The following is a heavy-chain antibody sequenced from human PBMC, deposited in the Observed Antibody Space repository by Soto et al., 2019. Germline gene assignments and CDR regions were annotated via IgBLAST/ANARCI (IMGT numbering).Heavy chain of an antibody. CDR3: ARQGFGQLHGLVDV. CDR2: IYYGGST. J-gene: IGHJ6*02. V-gene: IGHV4-59*08. Sequence: SETLSLTCTVSGGSISSYYWSWIRQPPGKGLEWIGYIYYGGSTNYNPSLKSRVTISVDTSKNQFSLKLNSVTAADTALYYCARQGFGQLHGLVDVWGPGTTVTVSS. D-gene: IGHD3-10*01. CDR1: GGSISSYY.